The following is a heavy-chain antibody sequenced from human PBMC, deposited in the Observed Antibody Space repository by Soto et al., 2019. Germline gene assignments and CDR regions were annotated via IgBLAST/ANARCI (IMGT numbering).Heavy chain of an antibody. V-gene: IGHV1-8*01. CDR1: GYSFTSYD. Sequence: QVQLVQSGAEVKKPGASVKVSCKASGYSFTSYDVNWVRQASGQGLEWMGWMNPNSGSTVIAQKFQGRVTMTRDSSLSTSYMELLSLRPDDSAIYYCARVSFNALLRFPFDLWGQGTEVTVSS. D-gene: IGHD5-12*01. CDR2: MNPNSGST. J-gene: IGHJ4*02. CDR3: ARVSFNALLRFPFDL.